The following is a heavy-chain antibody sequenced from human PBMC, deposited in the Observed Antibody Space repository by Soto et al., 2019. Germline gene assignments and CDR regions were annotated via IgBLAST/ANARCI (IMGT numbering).Heavy chain of an antibody. V-gene: IGHV1-3*01. Sequence: ASVKVSCKASGYTFTSYAMHWVRQAPGQRLEWMGWINAGNGNTKYSQKFQGRVTITRDTSASTAYMELSSLRSEDTAVYYCARSGKGLMTMVRGVIGAFDIWGQGSMVTVSS. J-gene: IGHJ3*02. CDR1: GYTFTSYA. D-gene: IGHD3-10*01. CDR2: INAGNGNT. CDR3: ARSGKGLMTMVRGVIGAFDI.